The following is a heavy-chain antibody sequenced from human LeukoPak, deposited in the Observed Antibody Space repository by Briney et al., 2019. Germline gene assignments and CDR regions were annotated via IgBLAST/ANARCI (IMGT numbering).Heavy chain of an antibody. CDR3: ARGYYGSGSYYDY. V-gene: IGHV1-69*04. CDR1: GGTFSSYA. J-gene: IGHJ4*02. D-gene: IGHD3-10*01. Sequence: SVKVSCKASGGTFSSYAISWVRQAPGQGLEWMGRIIPILGIANYAQKFQGRVTITADKSTSTAYMELSSLRSEDTAVYYCARGYYGSGSYYDYWGQGTLVTVSS. CDR2: IIPILGIA.